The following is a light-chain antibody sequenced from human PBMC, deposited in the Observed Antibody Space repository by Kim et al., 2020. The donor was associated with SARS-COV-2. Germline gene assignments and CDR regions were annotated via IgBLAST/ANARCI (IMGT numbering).Light chain of an antibody. J-gene: IGLJ3*02. CDR3: GSYTSSSTWV. Sequence: QSALTQPASVSGSPGQSVTISCTGTSSDVGGYNYVSWYQQHPGKAPKLIIYDVSYRPSGVSDRFSGSKSGNTASLTMSGLQAEDEADYYCGSYTSSSTWVFGGGTQLTVL. CDR2: DVS. V-gene: IGLV2-14*03. CDR1: SSDVGGYNY.